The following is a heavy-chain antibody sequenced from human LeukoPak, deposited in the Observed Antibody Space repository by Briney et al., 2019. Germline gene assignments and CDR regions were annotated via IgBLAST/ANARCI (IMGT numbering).Heavy chain of an antibody. CDR3: ARDNWGYADY. V-gene: IGHV3-7*01. D-gene: IGHD7-27*01. CDR1: GFTFSYYW. Sequence: GGSLRLSCAASGFTFSYYWMTWVRQAPGKGLEWVASIKQDGSEKHYVDSVKDRFTISRDNAKNSLYLQMNSLRAEDTAVYYCARDNWGYADYWGQGTPLTVSS. CDR2: IKQDGSEK. J-gene: IGHJ4*02.